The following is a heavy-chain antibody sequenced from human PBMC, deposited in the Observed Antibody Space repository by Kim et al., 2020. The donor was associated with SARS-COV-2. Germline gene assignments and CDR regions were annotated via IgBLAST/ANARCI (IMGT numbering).Heavy chain of an antibody. CDR1: GGSFSGYY. Sequence: SETLSLTCAVYGGSFSGYYWSWIRQPPGKGLEWIGEINHSGSTNYNPSLKSRVTISVDTSKNQFSLKLSSVTAADTAVYYCARVGKTKYSSSSRKDYWGQGTLVTVSS. J-gene: IGHJ4*02. CDR2: INHSGST. V-gene: IGHV4-34*01. D-gene: IGHD6-6*01. CDR3: ARVGKTKYSSSSRKDY.